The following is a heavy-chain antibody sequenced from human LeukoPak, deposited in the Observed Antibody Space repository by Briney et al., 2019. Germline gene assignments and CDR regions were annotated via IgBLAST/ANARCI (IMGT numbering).Heavy chain of an antibody. CDR3: ANTIMVRGVMRAFDI. D-gene: IGHD3-10*01. Sequence: ASVKVSCKASGYTFTGYYMHWVRQAPGQGLEWMGWINPNSGGTNYAQKFQGRVTMTGDTSISTAYMELSRLRSDDTAVYYCANTIMVRGVMRAFDIWGQGTMVTVSS. CDR1: GYTFTGYY. CDR2: INPNSGGT. J-gene: IGHJ3*02. V-gene: IGHV1-2*02.